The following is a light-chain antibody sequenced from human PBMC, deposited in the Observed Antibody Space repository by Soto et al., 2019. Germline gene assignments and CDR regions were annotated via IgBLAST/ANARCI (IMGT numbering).Light chain of an antibody. J-gene: IGLJ2*01. Sequence: SYELTQPPSVSVAPGKTARITCGGNNIGSKSVHWYQQKPGQAPVLVIYYDSDRPSGIPERFSGSNSGNTATLTISRVEAGDEADYYCQVWDGRVVFGGGTKLTVL. V-gene: IGLV3-21*04. CDR2: YDS. CDR3: QVWDGRVV. CDR1: NIGSKS.